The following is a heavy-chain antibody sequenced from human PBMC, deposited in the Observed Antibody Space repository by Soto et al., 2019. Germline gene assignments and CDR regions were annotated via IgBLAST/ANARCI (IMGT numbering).Heavy chain of an antibody. V-gene: IGHV3-49*04. CDR2: IRSKAYGGTT. D-gene: IGHD1-7*01. CDR1: GFTFGDYA. Sequence: GGSLRLSCTASGFTFGDYAMSWVRQAPGKGLEWVGFIRSKAYGGTTEYAASVKGRFTISRDDSKSIAYLQMNSLKTEDTAVYYCTRGTGTPPYYYYGMDVWGQGTTVTVSS. J-gene: IGHJ6*02. CDR3: TRGTGTPPYYYYGMDV.